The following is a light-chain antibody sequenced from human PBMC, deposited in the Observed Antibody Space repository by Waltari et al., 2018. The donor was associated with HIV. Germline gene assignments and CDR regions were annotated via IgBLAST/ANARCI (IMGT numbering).Light chain of an antibody. Sequence: QSVLAQPPPTSGTPGPTISISCSGSNSNIATTTVDWYQQFPGTAPKLLIYSTYQRPSGVPDRFSGSKSGTSASLAISGLQSEDEGDYFCATWDDSLSGPVFGGGTKLTVL. CDR2: STY. CDR1: NSNIATTT. J-gene: IGLJ3*02. CDR3: ATWDDSLSGPV. V-gene: IGLV1-44*01.